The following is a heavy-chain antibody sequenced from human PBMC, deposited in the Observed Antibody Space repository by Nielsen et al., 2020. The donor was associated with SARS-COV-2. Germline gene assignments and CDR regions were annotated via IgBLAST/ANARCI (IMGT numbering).Heavy chain of an antibody. CDR1: GGSISSGGYS. V-gene: IGHV4-30-2*01. Sequence: SETLSLTCAASGGSISSGGYSWSWIRQPPGKGLEWIGYIYHSGRTYYNPSLKSRVTISVDRSKNQFSLKLSSVTAADTAVYYCARGGWITFGGADDAFDIWGQGTMVTVSS. J-gene: IGHJ3*02. CDR2: IYHSGRT. CDR3: ARGGWITFGGADDAFDI. D-gene: IGHD3-16*01.